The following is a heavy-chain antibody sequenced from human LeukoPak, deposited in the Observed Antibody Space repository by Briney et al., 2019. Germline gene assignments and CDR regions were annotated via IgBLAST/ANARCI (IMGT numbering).Heavy chain of an antibody. CDR2: ISGYDGKT. J-gene: IGHJ5*02. CDR3: ARDFSKARVDCFDP. V-gene: IGHV1-18*01. CDR1: GYTFTSYG. D-gene: IGHD2-15*01. Sequence: ASVKVSCKASGYTFTSYGISWVRHAPGQGLEWMGWISGYDGKTNYAQKFQGRVTMTTDTSTNTAYMELRTLRSDDTAVYYCARDFSKARVDCFDPWGQGTLVTVSS.